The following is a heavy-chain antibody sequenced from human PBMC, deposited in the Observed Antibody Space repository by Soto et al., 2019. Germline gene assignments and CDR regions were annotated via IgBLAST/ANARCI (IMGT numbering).Heavy chain of an antibody. D-gene: IGHD6-19*01. V-gene: IGHV3-21*01. Sequence: GGSLRLSCAASGFTFSSYSMNWVRQAPGKGLEWVSSISSSSSYIYYADSVKGRFIISRDNAKNSLYLQMNSLTAEDTAVYYCARALRPRPPGYSSGWYLDYWGQGTLVTVSS. CDR3: ARALRPRPPGYSSGWYLDY. J-gene: IGHJ4*02. CDR2: ISSSSSYI. CDR1: GFTFSSYS.